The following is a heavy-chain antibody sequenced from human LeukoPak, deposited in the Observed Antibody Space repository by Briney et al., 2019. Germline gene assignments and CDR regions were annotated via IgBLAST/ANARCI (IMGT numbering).Heavy chain of an antibody. CDR3: ARDRDIGTYYYYGMDV. D-gene: IGHD1-26*01. CDR2: IIPIFGTA. J-gene: IGHJ6*02. CDR1: GGTFSSYA. V-gene: IGHV1-69*13. Sequence: SVKVSCKASGGTFSSYAISWVRQAPGQGLEWMGGIIPIFGTANYAQKFQGRVTITADESTSTAYMELSSLRSEDTAVYYCARDRDIGTYYYYGMDVWGQGTTVTVSS.